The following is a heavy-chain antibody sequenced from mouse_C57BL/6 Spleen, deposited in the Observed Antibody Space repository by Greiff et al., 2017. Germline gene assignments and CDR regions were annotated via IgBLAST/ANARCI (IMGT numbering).Heavy chain of an antibody. CDR3: ARWLLPNWYFDV. D-gene: IGHD2-3*01. CDR2: IYPGDGDT. Sequence: QVQLQQSGAELVKPGASVKISCKASGYAFSSYWMNWVKQRPGKGLEWIGQIYPGDGDTNYNGKFKGKATLTVDKSSSTAYMQLSSLTSEDSAVYFCARWLLPNWYFDVWGTGTTVTVSS. CDR1: GYAFSSYW. J-gene: IGHJ1*03. V-gene: IGHV1-80*01.